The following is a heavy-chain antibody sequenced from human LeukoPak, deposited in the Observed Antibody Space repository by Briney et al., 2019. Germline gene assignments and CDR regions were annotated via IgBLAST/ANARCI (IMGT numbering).Heavy chain of an antibody. V-gene: IGHV3-9*01. CDR2: VTWNSGSI. CDR1: GFTFDDYA. CDR3: AKEDRGYSYGYVYYYYSMDV. D-gene: IGHD5-18*01. Sequence: GRSLRLSCAASGFTFDDYAMHWVRQAPGKGLEWVSGVTWNSGSIDYADSVKGRFTISRDNAKNSLYLQMNSLRPEDTALYYCAKEDRGYSYGYVYYYYSMDVWGQGTSVTVSS. J-gene: IGHJ6*02.